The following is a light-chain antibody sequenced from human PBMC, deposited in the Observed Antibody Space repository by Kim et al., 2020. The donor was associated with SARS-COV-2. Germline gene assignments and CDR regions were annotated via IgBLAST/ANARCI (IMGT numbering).Light chain of an antibody. CDR2: EVS. Sequence: QSALTQPASVSGSPGQSITISCTGTSSDVGSYNLVSWYQQNPGKAPKLMIYEVSKRPSGVSNRFSGSKSGNTASLTISGLQAEDEADYYCCSYAGSSTSVFGTGTKVTVL. V-gene: IGLV2-23*02. J-gene: IGLJ1*01. CDR1: SSDVGSYNL. CDR3: CSYAGSSTSV.